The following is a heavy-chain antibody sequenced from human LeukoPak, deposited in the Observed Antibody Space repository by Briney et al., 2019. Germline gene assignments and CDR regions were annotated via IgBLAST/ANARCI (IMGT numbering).Heavy chain of an antibody. V-gene: IGHV1-18*04. D-gene: IGHD3-10*01. CDR2: ISAYNGNT. Sequence: GASVKVSCKASGYTFTSYGISWVRQAPGQGLEWMGWISAYNGNTNYAQKLQGRVTMTTDTSTSTAYMELRSLRSDDTAVCYCARVHLDYYGSGSYYSKGVFDYWGQGTLVTVSS. CDR3: ARVHLDYYGSGSYYSKGVFDY. J-gene: IGHJ4*02. CDR1: GYTFTSYG.